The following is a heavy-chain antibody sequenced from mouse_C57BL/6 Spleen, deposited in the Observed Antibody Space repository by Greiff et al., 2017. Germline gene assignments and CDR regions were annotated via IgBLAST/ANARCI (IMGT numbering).Heavy chain of an antibody. D-gene: IGHD3-1*01. Sequence: VQLQQSGAELVRPGASVKLSCTASGFNIKDDYMHWVKQRPEQGLEWIGWIDPENGDTEYASKFQGKATITEDTSSNTAYLQLSSLTSEDTAVYYCTTSRGGTSAWFAYWGQGTLVTVSA. CDR2: IDPENGDT. J-gene: IGHJ3*01. V-gene: IGHV14-4*01. CDR3: TTSRGGTSAWFAY. CDR1: GFNIKDDY.